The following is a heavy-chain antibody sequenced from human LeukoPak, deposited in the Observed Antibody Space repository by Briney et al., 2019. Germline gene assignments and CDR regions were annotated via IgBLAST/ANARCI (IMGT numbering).Heavy chain of an antibody. CDR2: IKRDGSEK. CDR3: ARDLGELLDDAFDI. Sequence: PGGSLRLSCGAPGFTFSSDWMSSGRRAPGKGLGWVATIKRDGSEKSYVDSVKGRFTISRDNAKHSLYLQMNSLRAEHTAVYYCARDLGELLDDAFDIWGQGTMVTVSS. J-gene: IGHJ3*02. CDR1: GFTFSSDW. D-gene: IGHD1-26*01. V-gene: IGHV3-7*01.